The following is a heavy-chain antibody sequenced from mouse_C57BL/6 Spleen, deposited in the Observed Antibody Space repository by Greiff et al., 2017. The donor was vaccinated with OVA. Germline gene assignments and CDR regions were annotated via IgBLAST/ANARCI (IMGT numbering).Heavy chain of an antibody. V-gene: IGHV1-69*01. J-gene: IGHJ2*01. CDR1: GYTFTSYW. Sequence: QVQLQQPGAELVMPGASVKLSCKASGYTFTSYWMPWVKQRPGQGLEWIGEIDPSDSYTNYNQKFKGKSTLTVDKSSSTAYMQLSSLTSEDSAVYYCARGLEFITTDWGQGTTLTVSS. D-gene: IGHD1-1*01. CDR3: ARGLEFITTD. CDR2: IDPSDSYT.